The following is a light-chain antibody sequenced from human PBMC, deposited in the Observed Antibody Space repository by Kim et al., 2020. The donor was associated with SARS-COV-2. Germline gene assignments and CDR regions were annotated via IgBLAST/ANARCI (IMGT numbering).Light chain of an antibody. CDR1: QGISNW. CDR3: HQYNSDSPT. J-gene: IGKJ4*02. V-gene: IGKV1-5*01. Sequence: DIQMTQSPSTLSASVGDGVTITCRASQGISNWLAWYQQKPGKAPKLLIYDASRLEVGVPSRFSGSGSGTEFTLTISSLQPDDFATYYCHQYNSDSPTFGAGTKVDIK. CDR2: DAS.